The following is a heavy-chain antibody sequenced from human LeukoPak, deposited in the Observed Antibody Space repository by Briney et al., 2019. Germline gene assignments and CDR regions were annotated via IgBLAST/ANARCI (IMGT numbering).Heavy chain of an antibody. Sequence: GESLKISCKGSGYSFTSYWIGWVRQMPGKGLEWMGIIYPGDFDTRYSPSFQGQVTISADKSISTAYLQWSSLKASDTAMYYCARRRIASPDWFDPWGQGTLVTVSS. CDR2: IYPGDFDT. J-gene: IGHJ5*02. D-gene: IGHD6-6*01. V-gene: IGHV5-51*01. CDR1: GYSFTSYW. CDR3: ARRRIASPDWFDP.